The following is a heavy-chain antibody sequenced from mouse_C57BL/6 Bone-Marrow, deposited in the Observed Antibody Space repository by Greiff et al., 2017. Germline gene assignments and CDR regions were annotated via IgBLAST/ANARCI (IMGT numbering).Heavy chain of an antibody. V-gene: IGHV1-64*01. J-gene: IGHJ3*01. CDR3: ARGRYYYGSSYAWFAY. CDR2: IHPNSGST. D-gene: IGHD1-1*01. CDR1: SYTFTSYW. Sequence: QVQLQQPGAELVKPGASVKLSCKASSYTFTSYWMHWVKQRPGQGLEWIGMIHPNSGSTNYNEKFKSKATLTVDKSSSTAYMQLSSLTSEDSAVYYCARGRYYYGSSYAWFAYWGQGTLVTVSA.